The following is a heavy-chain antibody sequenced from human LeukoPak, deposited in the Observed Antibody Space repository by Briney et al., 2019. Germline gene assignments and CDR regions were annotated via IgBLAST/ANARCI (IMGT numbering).Heavy chain of an antibody. CDR2: IYYSGST. CDR1: GGSISSCSYY. V-gene: IGHV4-39*01. D-gene: IGHD3-3*01. J-gene: IGHJ4*02. Sequence: PSETLSLTCTVSGGSISSCSYYWGWIRQPPGKGLEWIGSIYYSGSTYYNPSLKSRVTIPVDTSKNQFSLKLSSVTAADTAVYYCARLDLLRSTFDYWGQGTLVTVSS. CDR3: ARLDLLRSTFDY.